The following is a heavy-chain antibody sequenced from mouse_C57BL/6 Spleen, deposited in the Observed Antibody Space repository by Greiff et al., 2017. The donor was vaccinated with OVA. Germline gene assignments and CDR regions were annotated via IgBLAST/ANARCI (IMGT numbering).Heavy chain of an antibody. CDR2: IYPGNSDT. D-gene: IGHD2-1*01. Sequence: VQLQQSGTVLARPGASVKMSCKTSGYTFTSYWMHWVKQRPGQGLEWIGAIYPGNSDTSYNQKFKGKAKLTAVTSASTAYMELSSLTNEDSAVYYCTRGGSYGNYDFDYWGQGTTLTVSS. CDR1: GYTFTSYW. V-gene: IGHV1-5*01. CDR3: TRGGSYGNYDFDY. J-gene: IGHJ2*01.